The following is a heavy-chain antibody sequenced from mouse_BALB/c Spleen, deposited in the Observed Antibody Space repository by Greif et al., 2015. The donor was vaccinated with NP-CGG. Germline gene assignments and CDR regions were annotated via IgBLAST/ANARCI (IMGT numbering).Heavy chain of an antibody. J-gene: IGHJ4*01. V-gene: IGHV1-7*01. CDR1: GYTFTSYW. CDR3: ARYYYGSSYAMGY. CDR2: INPSTGYT. Sequence: QVQLQQSGAELAKPGASVKMSCKASGYTFTSYWMHWVKQRPGQGLEWIGYINPSTGYTEYNQKFKDKATLTADKSSSTACMQLSSLTSEDSAVYYCARYYYGSSYAMGYWGQGTSVTVSS. D-gene: IGHD1-1*01.